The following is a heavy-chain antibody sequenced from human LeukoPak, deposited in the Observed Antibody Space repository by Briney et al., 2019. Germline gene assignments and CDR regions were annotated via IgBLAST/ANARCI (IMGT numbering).Heavy chain of an antibody. Sequence: GGSLRLSCAASGFIFREYAMTWVRQAPGKGLEWVSSITASDYTTYADSVKGRFTISRDNSKNTLYPQMDSLRGDDTALYHCARDPNGDYIGAFDNWGQGTMVTVSS. CDR1: GFIFREYA. V-gene: IGHV3-23*01. CDR3: ARDPNGDYIGAFDN. D-gene: IGHD4-17*01. J-gene: IGHJ3*02. CDR2: ITASDYTT.